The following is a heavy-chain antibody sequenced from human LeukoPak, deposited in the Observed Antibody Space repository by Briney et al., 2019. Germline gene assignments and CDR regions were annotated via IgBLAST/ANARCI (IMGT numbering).Heavy chain of an antibody. D-gene: IGHD1-26*01. V-gene: IGHV3-23*01. CDR2: ISGSGGST. CDR1: GFTFSSYA. Sequence: GGSLRLSCAASGFTFSSYAMSWVRQAPGKGLEWVSAISGSGGSTYYADSVKGRFTISRDNSKNTLYLQMNSLRAEDTAVYYCAKSAARIVGATVSAAEFDYWGQGTLVTVSS. J-gene: IGHJ4*02. CDR3: AKSAARIVGATVSAAEFDY.